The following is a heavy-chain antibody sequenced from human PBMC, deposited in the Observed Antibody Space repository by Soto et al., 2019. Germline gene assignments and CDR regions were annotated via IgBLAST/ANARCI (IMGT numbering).Heavy chain of an antibody. CDR1: GGTFSRYA. D-gene: IGHD6-6*01. CDR2: IIPIFGTA. CDR3: ARDKQAARPGFGYYFDY. V-gene: IGHV1-69*13. J-gene: IGHJ4*02. Sequence: SVKVSCKASGGTFSRYAISWVRQAPGQGLEWMGGIIPIFGTANYAQKFQGRVTITADESTSTAYMELSSLRSEDTAVYYCARDKQAARPGFGYYFDYWGQGTLVTVSS.